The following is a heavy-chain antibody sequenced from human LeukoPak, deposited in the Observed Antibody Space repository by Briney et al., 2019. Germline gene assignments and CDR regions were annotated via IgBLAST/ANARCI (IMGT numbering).Heavy chain of an antibody. V-gene: IGHV3-48*04. Sequence: GGSLRLSCAASGFTFSTYSMNWVRQAPGKGLEWVSYISSSSSILNYAESVRGRFTISRDNAKNLLYLQMNSLRAEDTAVYYCGRDYEERTTDYWGQGTLVTVSS. CDR3: GRDYEERTTDY. CDR1: GFTFSTYS. D-gene: IGHD3-16*01. CDR2: ISSSSSIL. J-gene: IGHJ4*02.